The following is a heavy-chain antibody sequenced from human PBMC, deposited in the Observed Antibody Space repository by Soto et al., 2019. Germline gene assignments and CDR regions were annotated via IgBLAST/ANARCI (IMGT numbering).Heavy chain of an antibody. D-gene: IGHD2-8*02. CDR3: ARSILN. CDR1: GGSISSGGYY. V-gene: IGHV4-31*03. J-gene: IGHJ4*02. CDR2: IYYSGST. Sequence: QVQLQGSGPGLVKPSQTLSLTCTVSGGSISSGGYYWNWIRQHPGKGREWIGYIYYSGSTYYNPSLKSRVTLSVDTSKNQFSLNLSAVTAADPAVYYCARSILNWGEGTLVSVSS.